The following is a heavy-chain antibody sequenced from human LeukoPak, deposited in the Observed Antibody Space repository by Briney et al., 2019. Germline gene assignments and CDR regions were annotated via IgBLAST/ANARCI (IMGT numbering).Heavy chain of an antibody. D-gene: IGHD3-3*01. V-gene: IGHV1-2*02. J-gene: IGHJ4*02. Sequence: GASVKVSCKASGYTFTGYFMHWVRQAPGQGLEWMGWLNCNSGGTKYPQKFQGRVSMTRDTSINTAYLELSSLRSDDTAVYYCARDLTIVGGVTDPRIRGHWGQGTLVTVSS. CDR2: LNCNSGGT. CDR3: ARDLTIVGGVTDPRIRGH. CDR1: GYTFTGYF.